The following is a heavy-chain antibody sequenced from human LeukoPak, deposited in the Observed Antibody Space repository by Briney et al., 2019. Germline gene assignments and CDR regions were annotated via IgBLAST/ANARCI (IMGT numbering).Heavy chain of an antibody. D-gene: IGHD6-6*01. CDR1: GGSISSSSFY. CDR3: ASLDYSSSYFDH. Sequence: SETLSLTCSVSGGSISSSSFYWGWIRQPPGEGLEWIGSIYYRGNIYYNPSLKSRLTMSVDTSKNQFSLSLKSVTAADTAVYFCASLDYSSSYFDHWGQGTLVTVSS. J-gene: IGHJ4*02. V-gene: IGHV4-39*01. CDR2: IYYRGNI.